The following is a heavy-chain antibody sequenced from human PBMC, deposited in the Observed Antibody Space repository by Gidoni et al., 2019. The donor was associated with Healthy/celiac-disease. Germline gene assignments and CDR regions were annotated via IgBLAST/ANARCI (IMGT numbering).Heavy chain of an antibody. J-gene: IGHJ6*02. Sequence: QVQLVQSGAEVKKPGASVKVSCKASGYTFTGYYMPWVRQAPGQGLEWMGWINPNSVGTNYAQKFQGRVTMTRDTSISTAYMELSRLRSDDTAVYYCARGSYLTIFGYGMDVWGQGTTVTVSS. CDR2: INPNSVGT. CDR1: GYTFTGYY. D-gene: IGHD3-3*01. CDR3: ARGSYLTIFGYGMDV. V-gene: IGHV1-2*02.